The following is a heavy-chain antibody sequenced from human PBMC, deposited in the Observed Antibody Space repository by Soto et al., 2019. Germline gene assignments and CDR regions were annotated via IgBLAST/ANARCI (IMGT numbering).Heavy chain of an antibody. J-gene: IGHJ4*02. Sequence: SETLSLTCTVSGGSISSGGYYWSWLRQHPGKGLEWIGYIYYSGSTNYNPSLKSRVTISVDTSKNQFSLKLSSVTAADTAVYYCARSYDSSGYYYPGYWGQGTLVTVSS. CDR1: GGSISSGGYY. V-gene: IGHV4-61*08. CDR3: ARSYDSSGYYYPGY. D-gene: IGHD3-22*01. CDR2: IYYSGST.